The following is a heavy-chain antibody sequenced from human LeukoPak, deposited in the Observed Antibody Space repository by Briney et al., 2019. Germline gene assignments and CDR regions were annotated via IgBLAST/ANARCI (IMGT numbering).Heavy chain of an antibody. CDR3: AKGIYSSGWSYFDY. D-gene: IGHD6-19*01. CDR1: GFTFSNYG. J-gene: IGHJ4*01. Sequence: GGSLRLSCAASGFTFSNYGMSWVRQAPGKGLEWVSTISGRGSYMFYADSVKGRLSISRDNSKNTLYLQMNSLRAEDTAVYYCAKGIYSSGWSYFDYWGHGTLVTVSS. V-gene: IGHV3-23*01. CDR2: ISGRGSYM.